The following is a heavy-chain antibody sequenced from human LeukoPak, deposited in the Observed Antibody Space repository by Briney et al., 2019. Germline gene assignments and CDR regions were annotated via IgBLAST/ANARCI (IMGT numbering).Heavy chain of an antibody. J-gene: IGHJ4*02. CDR2: IDPNSGVT. D-gene: IGHD5-12*01. Sequence: ASVKVSCKSSGYSFNGYFIHWVRQAPGQGFEWMGWIDPNSGVTKYAQKFQGRVTMARDTSITTTYMDLSMLSPDDTAVYYCARRGYSGYDFDYWGQGTLVTVSS. V-gene: IGHV1-2*02. CDR3: ARRGYSGYDFDY. CDR1: GYSFNGYF.